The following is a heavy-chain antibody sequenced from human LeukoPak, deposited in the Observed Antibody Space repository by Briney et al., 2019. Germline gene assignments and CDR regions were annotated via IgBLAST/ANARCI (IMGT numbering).Heavy chain of an antibody. J-gene: IGHJ4*02. D-gene: IGHD5-12*01. CDR1: GGSISGYY. CDR3: ARHGTVATELDY. V-gene: IGHV4-4*09. CDR2: IYTSGRA. Sequence: SETLSLTCTVSGGSISGYYWSWIRQPPGKGLEWIGYIYTSGRANYSPSLKSRVTISIDTSKNQFSLKLSSVTAADTAVYYCARHGTVATELDYWGQGTLVTVSS.